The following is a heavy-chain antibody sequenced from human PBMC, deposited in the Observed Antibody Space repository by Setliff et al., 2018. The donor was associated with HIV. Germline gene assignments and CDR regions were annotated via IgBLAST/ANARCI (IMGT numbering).Heavy chain of an antibody. V-gene: IGHV1-2*02. CDR3: ARVRLGYNALTPPRPTHALGY. J-gene: IGHJ4*02. D-gene: IGHD3-10*01. CDR1: GYIFTVYH. CDR2: ISPNSGDT. Sequence: GASVKVSCKASGYIFTVYHMHWVRQAPGQGLEWMGGISPNSGDTKYAQEFEGRVTMTRDTSTFTAYMELNRLRSDDTAAYYCARVRLGYNALTPPRPTHALGYWGLGTLVTVSS.